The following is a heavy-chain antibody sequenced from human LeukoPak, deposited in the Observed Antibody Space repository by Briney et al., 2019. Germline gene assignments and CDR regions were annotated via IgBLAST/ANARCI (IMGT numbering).Heavy chain of an antibody. J-gene: IGHJ4*02. CDR1: GGTFSSYA. V-gene: IGHV1-69*06. Sequence: SVKVSCKASGGTFSSYAISWVRQAPGQGLEWMGGIIPIFGTANYAQKFQGRVTITADKSTSTAYMELSSLRAEDTAVYYCAKETRGNGGVDYWGQGTLVTVSS. CDR3: AKETRGNGGVDY. CDR2: IIPIFGTA. D-gene: IGHD4-23*01.